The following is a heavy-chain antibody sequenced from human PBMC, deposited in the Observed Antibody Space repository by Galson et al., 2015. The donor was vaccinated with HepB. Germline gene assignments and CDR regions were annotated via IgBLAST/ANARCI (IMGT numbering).Heavy chain of an antibody. CDR2: IYPGDSDT. CDR3: ARRGRGYYDILTGNHRAFDI. J-gene: IGHJ3*02. D-gene: IGHD3-9*01. CDR1: GYSFTSYW. Sequence: QSGAEVKKPGESLKTSCKGSGYSFTSYWIGWVRQMPGKGLEWMGIIYPGDSDTRYSPSFQGQVTISADKSISTAYLQWSSLKASDTAMYYCARRGRGYYDILTGNHRAFDIWGQGTMVTVSS. V-gene: IGHV5-51*01.